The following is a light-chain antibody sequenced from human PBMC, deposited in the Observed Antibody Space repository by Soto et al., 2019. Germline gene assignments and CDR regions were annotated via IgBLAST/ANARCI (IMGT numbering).Light chain of an antibody. CDR3: QRYNTAPRT. CDR1: QGVANY. J-gene: IGKJ1*01. CDR2: GAS. Sequence: DIQMTQSPSSLSASVGDRVTITCRASQGVANYLAWYQQKPGKAPSLLIYGASTLQSGVPSRFSGSGSGTDFTLTISSLQPEDVATYYCQRYNTAPRTFGQGNKVEIK. V-gene: IGKV1-27*01.